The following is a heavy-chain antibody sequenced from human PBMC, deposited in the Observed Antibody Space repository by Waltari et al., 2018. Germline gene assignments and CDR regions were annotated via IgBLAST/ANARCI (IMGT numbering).Heavy chain of an antibody. Sequence: EVQLVESGGGLVQPGGSLRLSCAASGFTFRSYEMNWVRQAPGKGLGWISYISFSGSTTYYADCVKGRFTISRDNAKNSLYLQMNSLRAEDTAVYYCARENWGSDYFDYWGQGTLVSVSS. CDR1: GFTFRSYE. V-gene: IGHV3-48*03. CDR2: ISFSGSTT. CDR3: ARENWGSDYFDY. J-gene: IGHJ4*02. D-gene: IGHD7-27*01.